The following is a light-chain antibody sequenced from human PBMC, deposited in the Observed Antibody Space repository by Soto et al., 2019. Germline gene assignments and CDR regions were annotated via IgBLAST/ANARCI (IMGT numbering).Light chain of an antibody. V-gene: IGKV1-6*01. CDR1: QDIRTE. CDR2: GTF. J-gene: IGKJ1*01. Sequence: AIQMTQSPSSLSASVGDRVTITCRASQDIRTELGWYQQKPGKAPRLLIYGTFSLKSGVPSRFSGSGSGTDFTLTISSLQPDDFATYYCLQDFKYPRTFGQGTKVEVK. CDR3: LQDFKYPRT.